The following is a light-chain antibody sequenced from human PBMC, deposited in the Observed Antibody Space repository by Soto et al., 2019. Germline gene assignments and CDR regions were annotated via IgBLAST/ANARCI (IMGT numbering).Light chain of an antibody. CDR2: WAS. CDR3: QQYYTNSWS. V-gene: IGKV4-1*01. J-gene: IGKJ1*01. Sequence: DIVMTQSPDSLAVSLGERATINCKSSQSVLYSPNNKNYLAWYQHKPGQPPKMLIYWASIRESGVPDRFSGSGSGTDFTLTISSLQSDDVAVYYCQQYYTNSWSFVQETKMDI. CDR1: QSVLYSPNNKNY.